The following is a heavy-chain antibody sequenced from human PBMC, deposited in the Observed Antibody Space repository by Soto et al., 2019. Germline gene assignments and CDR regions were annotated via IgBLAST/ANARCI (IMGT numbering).Heavy chain of an antibody. CDR3: ARHQFTNYDFWSGYPYNWFDP. V-gene: IGHV1-18*01. D-gene: IGHD3-3*01. CDR1: GYTFTSYG. J-gene: IGHJ5*02. CDR2: ISAYNGNT. Sequence: GASVKVSCKASGYTFTSYGISWVRQAPGQGLEWMGWISAYNGNTNYAQKLQGRVTMTTDTSTSTAYMELRSLRSDDTAVYYCARHQFTNYDFWSGYPYNWFDPWGQGTLVTVS.